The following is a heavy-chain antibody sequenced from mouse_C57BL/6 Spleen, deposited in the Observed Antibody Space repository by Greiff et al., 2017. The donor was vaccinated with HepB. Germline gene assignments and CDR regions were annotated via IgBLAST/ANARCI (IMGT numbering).Heavy chain of an antibody. Sequence: VQLQQSGPELVKPGASVKIPCKASGYTFTDYNMDWVNQSHGKSLEWIGDINPNNGGTIYNQKFKGKATLTVDKSSSTAYMELRSLTSEDTAVYYCARSDRGLYAMDYWGQGTSVTVSS. J-gene: IGHJ4*01. CDR2: INPNNGGT. CDR1: GYTFTDYN. V-gene: IGHV1-18*01. CDR3: ARSDRGLYAMDY.